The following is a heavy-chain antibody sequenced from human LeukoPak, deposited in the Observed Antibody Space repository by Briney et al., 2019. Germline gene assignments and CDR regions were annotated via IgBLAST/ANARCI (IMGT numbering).Heavy chain of an antibody. CDR3: ARVWQPPSGGYYGMDV. Sequence: PGGSLRLSCAASGFTFSYYAVHCVRHAPRKGLEWVAVIWYAGSNKYYADSVKGRFTISRDNSKNTVYLQMNSLRAEDTAVYYCARVWQPPSGGYYGMDVWGQGTTVTVSS. D-gene: IGHD1-14*01. CDR1: GFTFSYYA. J-gene: IGHJ6*02. V-gene: IGHV3-33*01. CDR2: IWYAGSNK.